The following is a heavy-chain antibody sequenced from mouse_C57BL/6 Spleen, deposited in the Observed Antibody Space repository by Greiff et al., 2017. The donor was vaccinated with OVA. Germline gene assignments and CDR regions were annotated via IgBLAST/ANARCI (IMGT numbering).Heavy chain of an antibody. CDR2: IGPGSGST. D-gene: IGHD1-1*01. J-gene: IGHJ4*01. CDR3: ARRYYGSSSNAMDY. Sequence: QVQLQQSGPELVKPGASVKISCKASGYTFTDYYINWVKQRPGQGLEWIGKIGPGSGSTYYNEKFKDKATLTVDKSSSTAYMQLSSLTSEDSAVYYCARRYYGSSSNAMDYWGQGTSVTVSS. CDR1: GYTFTDYY. V-gene: IGHV1-77*01.